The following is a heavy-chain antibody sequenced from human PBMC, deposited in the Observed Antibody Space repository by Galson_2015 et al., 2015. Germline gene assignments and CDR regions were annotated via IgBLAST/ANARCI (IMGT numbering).Heavy chain of an antibody. CDR2: IYYSGST. J-gene: IGHJ4*02. D-gene: IGHD4-23*01. Sequence: SETLSLTCTVSGGSISSSSYYWGWIRQPPGKGLEWIGSIYYSGSTYYNPSLKSRVTISVDTSKNQFSLKLSSVTAADTAVYYCARLEEDDYGGDFDYWGQGTLVTVSS. CDR1: GGSISSSSYY. V-gene: IGHV4-39*01. CDR3: ARLEEDDYGGDFDY.